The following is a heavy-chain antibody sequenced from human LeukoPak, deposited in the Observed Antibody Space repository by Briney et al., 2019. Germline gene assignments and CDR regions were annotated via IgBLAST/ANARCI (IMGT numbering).Heavy chain of an antibody. D-gene: IGHD2-15*01. CDR3: AKNVRSPEV. CDR1: GFTFSSYG. Sequence: GGSLRLSCAASGFTFSSYGMHWVRQAPAKGLEWVAVIWYDGNEKYYADSVKGRFTISRDNSKNSLYLQMNSLRAEDTAVYYCAKNVRSPEVWGQGTLVTVSS. V-gene: IGHV3-33*06. J-gene: IGHJ4*02. CDR2: IWYDGNEK.